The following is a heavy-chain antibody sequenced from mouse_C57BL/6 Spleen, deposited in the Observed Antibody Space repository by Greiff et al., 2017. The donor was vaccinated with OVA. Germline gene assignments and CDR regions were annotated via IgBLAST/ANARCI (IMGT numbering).Heavy chain of an antibody. CDR1: GFTFSSYT. V-gene: IGHV5-9*01. J-gene: IGHJ3*01. CDR3: ANIYYDYDDAY. Sequence: EVMLVESGGGLVKPGGSLKLSCAASGFTFSSYTMSWVRQTPEKRLEWVATISGGGGNTYYPDSVKGRFTISRDNAKNTLYLQMSSLRSEDTALYYCANIYYDYDDAYWGQGTLVTVSA. D-gene: IGHD2-4*01. CDR2: ISGGGGNT.